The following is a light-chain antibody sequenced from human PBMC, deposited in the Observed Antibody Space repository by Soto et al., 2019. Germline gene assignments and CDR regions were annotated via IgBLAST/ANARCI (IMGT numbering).Light chain of an antibody. Sequence: ETVMTQSPATLSVSPGETAILSCRASQSVSNGLAWYQQKAGQAPRLLIYGASSRPTDIPARFSGSGSGTDFTLTISSLEPEDFALYYCQQRSNWPITFGQGTRLEIK. CDR1: QSVSNG. J-gene: IGKJ5*01. CDR2: GAS. CDR3: QQRSNWPIT. V-gene: IGKV3-11*01.